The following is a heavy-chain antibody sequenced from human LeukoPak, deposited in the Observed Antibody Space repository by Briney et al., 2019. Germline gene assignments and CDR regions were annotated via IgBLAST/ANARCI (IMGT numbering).Heavy chain of an antibody. CDR2: IYYSGST. V-gene: IGHV4-59*01. CDR1: GGSISSYY. Sequence: SETLSLTCTVSGGSISSYYWSWIRQPPGKGLEWIGYIYYSGSTNYNPFLKSRVTISVDTSKNQFSLKLSSVTAADTAVYYCARAPEAPTTVTATPFDYWGQGTLVTVSS. CDR3: ARAPEAPTTVTATPFDY. D-gene: IGHD4-17*01. J-gene: IGHJ4*02.